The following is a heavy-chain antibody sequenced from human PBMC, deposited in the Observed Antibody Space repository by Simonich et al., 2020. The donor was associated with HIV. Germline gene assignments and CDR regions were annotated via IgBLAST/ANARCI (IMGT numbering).Heavy chain of an antibody. CDR2: IYITGCT. CDR1: GGSISDYY. J-gene: IGHJ4*02. CDR3: ARVTPGGRFDY. D-gene: IGHD3-10*01. V-gene: IGHV4-4*07. Sequence: QVQLQESGPGLVKPSETLSLTCTVSGGSISDYYWSWIRQPAGKGLEWIGRIYITGCTNYNPSLKSRVTILVDKSKNQFSLKLTSVTAADTAVYYCARVTPGGRFDYWGQGTLVTVSS.